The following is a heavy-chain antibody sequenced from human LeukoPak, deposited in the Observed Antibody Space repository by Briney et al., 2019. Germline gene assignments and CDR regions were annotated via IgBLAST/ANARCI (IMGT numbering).Heavy chain of an antibody. Sequence: ASVKVSCKASGYTFSGNYMHWVRQAPGQGLEWMGWINPNSGGTNYAQKFQGRVTMTRDTSISTAYMELSRLRSDNTAVYYCAREGYSYYSFDPWGQGTLVTVSS. V-gene: IGHV1-2*02. D-gene: IGHD5-18*01. J-gene: IGHJ5*02. CDR2: INPNSGGT. CDR3: AREGYSYYSFDP. CDR1: GYTFSGNY.